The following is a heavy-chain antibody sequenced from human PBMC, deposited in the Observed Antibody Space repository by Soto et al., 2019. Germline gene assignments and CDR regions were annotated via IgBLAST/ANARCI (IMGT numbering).Heavy chain of an antibody. D-gene: IGHD2-2*02. V-gene: IGHV3-23*01. Sequence: PGGSLRLSCAASGFTFSSDAMSWVRQAPGKGLEWVSAISGSGGSTYYADSVKGRFTISRDNSKNTLYLQMNSLRAEDTAVYYCAKDLGYCSSTSCYRPRAEYFQHWGKGTLVTVSS. CDR1: GFTFSSDA. CDR3: AKDLGYCSSTSCYRPRAEYFQH. CDR2: ISGSGGST. J-gene: IGHJ1*01.